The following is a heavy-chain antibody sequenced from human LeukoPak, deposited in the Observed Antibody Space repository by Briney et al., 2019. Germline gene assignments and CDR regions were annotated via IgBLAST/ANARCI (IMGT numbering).Heavy chain of an antibody. CDR3: ARTRDYYGSGSYYNDAFDI. Sequence: GGSLRLFCAASGFTFSSYAMHWVRQAAGKGLEWVAVISYDGSNKYYADSVKGRFTISRDNSKNTLYLQMNSLRAEDTAVYYCARTRDYYGSGSYYNDAFDIWGQGTMVTVSS. V-gene: IGHV3-30*04. CDR1: GFTFSSYA. CDR2: ISYDGSNK. J-gene: IGHJ3*02. D-gene: IGHD3-10*01.